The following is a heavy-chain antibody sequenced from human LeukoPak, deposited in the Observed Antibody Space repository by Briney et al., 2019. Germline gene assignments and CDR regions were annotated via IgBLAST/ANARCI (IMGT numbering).Heavy chain of an antibody. CDR2: ISSSSSNT. CDR1: GFTFSSYS. CDR3: ARGYGAFDI. Sequence: GGSLRLSCAASGFTFSSYSMNWVRQAPGKGLEWVSSISSSSSNTYYADSVKGRFTISRDNSKNTLYLQMNSLRAEDTAVYYCARGYGAFDIWGQGTMVTVSS. V-gene: IGHV3-21*04. J-gene: IGHJ3*02. D-gene: IGHD4-17*01.